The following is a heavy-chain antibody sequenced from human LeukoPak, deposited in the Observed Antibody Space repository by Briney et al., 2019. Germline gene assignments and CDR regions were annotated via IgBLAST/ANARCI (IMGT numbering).Heavy chain of an antibody. CDR2: IYYTGST. CDR1: GGSISSYY. D-gene: IGHD3-10*01. J-gene: IGHJ4*02. V-gene: IGHV4-59*08. CDR3: ASNYYGSGSLDY. Sequence: SETLSLTCTVSGGSISSYYWSWIRQPPGKGLEWIGYIYYTGSTNYNPSLKSRVTISVDTSKNQFSLKLSSVTAADTAVYYCASNYYGSGSLDYWGQGNLVTVSS.